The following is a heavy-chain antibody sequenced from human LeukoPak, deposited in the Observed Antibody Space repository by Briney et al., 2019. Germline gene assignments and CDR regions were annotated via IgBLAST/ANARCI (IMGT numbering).Heavy chain of an antibody. J-gene: IGHJ2*01. Sequence: PSETLSLTCTVSGYSISSGYYWGWIRQPPGKGLEWIGSIYHSGSTYYNPSLKSRVTISVDTSKNQFSLKLSSVTAADTAVYYCAREDTAMDHGWYFDLWGRGTLVTVSS. V-gene: IGHV4-38-2*02. CDR3: AREDTAMDHGWYFDL. CDR2: IYHSGST. D-gene: IGHD5-18*01. CDR1: GYSISSGYY.